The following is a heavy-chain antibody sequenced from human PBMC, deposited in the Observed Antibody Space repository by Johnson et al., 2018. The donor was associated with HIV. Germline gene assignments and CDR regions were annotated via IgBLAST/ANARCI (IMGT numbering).Heavy chain of an antibody. V-gene: IGHV3-11*04. D-gene: IGHD3-22*01. Sequence: QMLLVESGGGLVKPGGSLRLSCAASGFNFSDYYMSWIRQAPGKGLEWISYISNSGSTIYYVDSVKGRFTISRDNAKNSLYLQMNSLRAEDTAVYYCARTQRVTMIVVSLGAFDIWGQGTMVTVSS. CDR2: ISNSGSTI. CDR1: GFNFSDYY. CDR3: ARTQRVTMIVVSLGAFDI. J-gene: IGHJ3*02.